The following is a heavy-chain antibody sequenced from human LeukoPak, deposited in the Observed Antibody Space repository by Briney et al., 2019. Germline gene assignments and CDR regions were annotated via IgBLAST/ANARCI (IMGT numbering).Heavy chain of an antibody. CDR1: GFTFSSYA. CDR3: AKVPMVRGVGYYFDY. CDR2: ISGSGGST. D-gene: IGHD3-10*01. V-gene: IGHV3-23*01. J-gene: IGHJ4*02. Sequence: GGSLRLSCAASGFTFSSYAMSRVRQAPGKGLEWVSAISGSGGSTYYADSVKGRFTISRDNSKNTLYLQMNSLRAEDTAVYYCAKVPMVRGVGYYFDYWGQGTLVTVSS.